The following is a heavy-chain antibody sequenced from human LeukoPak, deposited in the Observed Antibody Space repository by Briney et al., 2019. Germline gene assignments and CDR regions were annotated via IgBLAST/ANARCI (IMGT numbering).Heavy chain of an antibody. CDR1: GFTFNSDW. Sequence: PRWSLRLSWAASGFTFNSDWMHWVRQAPGKGLVWVSRINSDGSSTSYADSVKGRFTISRDNAKNTLYLQMNSLRAEDTAVYYCARADKDYYGMDVWGQGTTVTVSS. CDR3: ARADKDYYGMDV. CDR2: INSDGSST. J-gene: IGHJ6*02. V-gene: IGHV3-74*01. D-gene: IGHD2-15*01.